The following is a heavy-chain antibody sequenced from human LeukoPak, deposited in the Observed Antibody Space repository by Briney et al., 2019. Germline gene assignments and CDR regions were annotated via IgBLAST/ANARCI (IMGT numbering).Heavy chain of an antibody. D-gene: IGHD1-26*01. CDR3: AKDRGGSYWKYYGMDV. J-gene: IGHJ6*02. CDR2: ISGSGGST. V-gene: IGHV3-23*01. Sequence: GGSLRLSCAASGFTFSSYAMSWVRQAPGKGLEWVSAISGSGGSTYYADSVKGRFTISRDNSKNTLYLQMNSLRAEDTAVYYCAKDRGGSYWKYYGMDVWGQGTTVTVSS. CDR1: GFTFSSYA.